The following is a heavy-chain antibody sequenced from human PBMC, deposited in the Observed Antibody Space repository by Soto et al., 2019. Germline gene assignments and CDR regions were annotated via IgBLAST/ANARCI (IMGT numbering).Heavy chain of an antibody. CDR1: GLTMSTYA. CDR2: IAGVDI. V-gene: IGHV3-23*05. CDR3: AKGHFKGNGIYDGFDV. J-gene: IGHJ3*01. Sequence: QTGGSLRLSCAGNGLTMSTYAMSWVRQAPGKGLEWVSTIAGVDIFYADSVQGRFTISIDNSKNLLFLQMNSLTADDTATYYCAKGHFKGNGIYDGFDVWGQGTTVTVSS. D-gene: IGHD1-20*01.